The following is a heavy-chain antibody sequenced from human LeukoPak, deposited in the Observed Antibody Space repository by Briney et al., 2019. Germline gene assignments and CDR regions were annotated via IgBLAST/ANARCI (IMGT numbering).Heavy chain of an antibody. CDR3: AKGDSSSWSDAFDI. D-gene: IGHD6-13*01. Sequence: GGSLRLSCAASGFTFSSYWMSWVRQAPGKGLEWVANIKQDGSEKYYVDSVKGRFTISRDNAKNSLYLQMNSLRAEDTAVYYCAKGDSSSWSDAFDIWGQGTMVTVSS. J-gene: IGHJ3*02. V-gene: IGHV3-7*01. CDR1: GFTFSSYW. CDR2: IKQDGSEK.